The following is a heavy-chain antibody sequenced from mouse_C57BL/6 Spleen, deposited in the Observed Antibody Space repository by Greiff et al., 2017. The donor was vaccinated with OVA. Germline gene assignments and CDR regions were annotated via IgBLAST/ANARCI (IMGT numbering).Heavy chain of an antibody. D-gene: IGHD1-1*01. CDR1: GFTFSDYG. CDR3: ARYYGSSYGAMDY. CDR2: ISSGSSTI. J-gene: IGHJ4*01. Sequence: EVKLVESGGGLVKPGGSLKLSCAASGFTFSDYGMHWVRQAPEKGLEWVAYISSGSSTIYYADTVKGRFTISRDNAKNTLFLQMTSLRSEDTAMYYCARYYGSSYGAMDYWGQGTSVTVSS. V-gene: IGHV5-17*01.